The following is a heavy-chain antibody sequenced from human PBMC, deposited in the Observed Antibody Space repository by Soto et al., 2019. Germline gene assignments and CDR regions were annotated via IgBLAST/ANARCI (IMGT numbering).Heavy chain of an antibody. CDR3: AGGDSGSFDA. CDR1: GFTFSDYY. D-gene: IGHD3-16*01. CDR2: ISFSGSTI. V-gene: IGHV3-11*01. Sequence: RGSLRLSCAASGFTFSDYYFTWIRQAPRKGLEWVSYISFSGSTIYYADSLKGRFTISRDNAKNSLYLQMNNLRPEDTAVYYCAGGDSGSFDAWGQGTLVTVSS. J-gene: IGHJ4*02.